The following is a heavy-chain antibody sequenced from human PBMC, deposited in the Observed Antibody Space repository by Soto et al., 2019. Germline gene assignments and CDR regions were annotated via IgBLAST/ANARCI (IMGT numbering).Heavy chain of an antibody. D-gene: IGHD3-10*01. CDR3: SRAPTGAGNYQMDV. Sequence: QVQLQQWGAGLLKPSETLSLTCAVYGGSFSGYYWIWIRQPPGKGLEYIGEITQSGRTDYNPSLRSHVTISVDTSKNQVSLRLSSVTAADTALYLCSRAPTGAGNYQMDVWGKGAPVTVSS. V-gene: IGHV4-34*01. J-gene: IGHJ6*03. CDR1: GGSFSGYY. CDR2: ITQSGRT.